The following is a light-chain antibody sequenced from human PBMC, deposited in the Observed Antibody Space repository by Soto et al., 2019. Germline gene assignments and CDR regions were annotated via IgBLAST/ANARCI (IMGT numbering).Light chain of an antibody. Sequence: EIVLTQSPGTLSLSPGERATLSCRASQSVSSSYLAWYQQKPGQAPRLLIYGTSGRATGIPDRFSGSGSGXXFTLTISRLEPEDFAVYYCQQYGSSPIFT. CDR2: GTS. J-gene: IGKJ3*01. CDR1: QSVSSSY. V-gene: IGKV3-20*01. CDR3: QQYGSSPIFT.